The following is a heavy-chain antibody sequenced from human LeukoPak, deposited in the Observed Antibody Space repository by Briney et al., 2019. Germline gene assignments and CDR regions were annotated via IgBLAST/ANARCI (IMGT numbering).Heavy chain of an antibody. J-gene: IGHJ5*02. Sequence: ASVKVSCKASGYTLTSYDINWVRQATGQGLEWMGWMNPNSGNTGYAQKFQGRVTITRNTSISTAYMELSSLRSEDTAVYYCARKLGYCSSTSCYYWFDPWGQGTLVTVSS. D-gene: IGHD2-2*01. CDR3: ARKLGYCSSTSCYYWFDP. CDR1: GYTLTSYD. CDR2: MNPNSGNT. V-gene: IGHV1-8*01.